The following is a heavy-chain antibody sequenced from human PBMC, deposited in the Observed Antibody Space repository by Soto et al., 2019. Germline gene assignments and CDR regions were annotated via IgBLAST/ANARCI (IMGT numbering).Heavy chain of an antibody. CDR1: GFTFSSYS. J-gene: IGHJ3*01. Sequence: SLRLSCAASGFTFSSYSMNWVRQAPGKGLEWVSYISSSSSTKYYADSVKGRFTISRDNAKNSLYLQMNSLRAEDTAVYYCARDQLYYNDISGRPLNAFDVWVQGTMVTVSS. D-gene: IGHD3-22*01. CDR2: ISSSSSTK. CDR3: ARDQLYYNDISGRPLNAFDV. V-gene: IGHV3-48*01.